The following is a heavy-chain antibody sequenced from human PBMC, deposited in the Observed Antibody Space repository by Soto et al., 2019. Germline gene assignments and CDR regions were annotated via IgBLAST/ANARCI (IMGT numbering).Heavy chain of an antibody. Sequence: EVQLVESGGGLVQPGGSLRLSCAASGFTFSSYWMHWAHQAPGKGLVWVSRINSDGSSTSYADSVKGRFTISRDHAKNTLYLQMNSLRAEDTAVYYCARDQRGYFDWVGYYWGQGTLVTVSS. CDR3: ARDQRGYFDWVGYY. J-gene: IGHJ4*02. CDR1: GFTFSSYW. V-gene: IGHV3-74*01. CDR2: INSDGSST. D-gene: IGHD3-9*01.